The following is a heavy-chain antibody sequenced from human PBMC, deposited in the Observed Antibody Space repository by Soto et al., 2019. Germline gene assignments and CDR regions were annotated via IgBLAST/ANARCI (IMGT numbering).Heavy chain of an antibody. CDR3: ARHGSLGIAAAGTSYYYYGMDV. CDR1: GGSISSYY. D-gene: IGHD6-13*01. J-gene: IGHJ6*02. Sequence: SETLSLTCTVSGGSISSYYWSWIRQPPGKGLEWIGYIYYSGSTNYSPSFQGQVTISADKSISTAYLQWSSLKASDTAMYYCARHGSLGIAAAGTSYYYYGMDVWGQGTTVTVSS. V-gene: IGHV4-59*08. CDR2: IYYSGST.